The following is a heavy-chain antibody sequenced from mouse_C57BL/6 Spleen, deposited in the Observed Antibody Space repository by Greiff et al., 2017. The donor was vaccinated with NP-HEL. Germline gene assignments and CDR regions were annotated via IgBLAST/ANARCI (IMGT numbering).Heavy chain of an antibody. J-gene: IGHJ3*01. CDR2: ISYSGST. V-gene: IGHV3-1*01. D-gene: IGHD1-1*01. CDR1: GYSITSGYD. CDR3: ARADYYGSSYEGFAY. Sequence: EVMLVESGPGMVKPSQSLSLTCTVTGYSITSGYDWHWIRHFPGNKLEWMGYISYSGSTNYNPSLKSRISITHDTSKNHFFLKLNSVTTEDTATYYCARADYYGSSYEGFAYWGQGTLVTVSA.